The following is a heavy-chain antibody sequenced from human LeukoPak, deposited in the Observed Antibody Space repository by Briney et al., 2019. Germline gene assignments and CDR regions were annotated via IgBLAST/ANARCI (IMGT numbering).Heavy chain of an antibody. CDR2: ISSSSSYI. J-gene: IGHJ5*02. V-gene: IGHV3-21*01. CDR3: ARLGSSSWYVYP. CDR1: GFTFSSYS. Sequence: GGSLRLSCAASGFTFSSYSMNWVRQAPGKGLEWVSSISSSSSYIYYADSVKGRFTISRDNAKNSLYLQMNSLRAEDTAVYYCARLGSSSWYVYPWGQGTLVTVSS. D-gene: IGHD6-13*01.